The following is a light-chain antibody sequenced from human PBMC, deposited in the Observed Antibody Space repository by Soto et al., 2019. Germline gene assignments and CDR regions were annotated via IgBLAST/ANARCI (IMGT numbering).Light chain of an antibody. J-gene: IGLJ1*01. CDR2: DVT. V-gene: IGLV2-8*01. CDR3: SSYAGNSNYV. Sequence: QSALTQPPSASGSPGQSVTISCTGTSSDVGAYKFVSWYQQNPGKAPKLIIYDVTKRPTGVPDRFSGSKSGNTASLTVSGLQAEDEADHYCSSYAGNSNYVFGSGTKVTVL. CDR1: SSDVGAYKF.